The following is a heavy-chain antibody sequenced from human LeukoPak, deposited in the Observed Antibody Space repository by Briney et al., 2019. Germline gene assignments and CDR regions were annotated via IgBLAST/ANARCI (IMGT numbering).Heavy chain of an antibody. V-gene: IGHV5-51*01. D-gene: IGHD2-2*01. CDR2: IYPGDSDT. CDR3: ANTYCSGTSCPNWFDP. J-gene: IGHJ5*02. Sequence: GESLKISCKGSGYSFTSYWIGWVRQMPGKGLEWMGIIYPGDSDTRYSPSFQGQVTISADKSISTAYLQWSSLKASDTAMYYCANTYCSGTSCPNWFDPWGQGTLVTVSS. CDR1: GYSFTSYW.